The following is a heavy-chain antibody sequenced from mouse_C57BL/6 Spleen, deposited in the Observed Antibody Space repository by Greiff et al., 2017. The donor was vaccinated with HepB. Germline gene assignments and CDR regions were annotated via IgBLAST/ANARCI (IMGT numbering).Heavy chain of an antibody. J-gene: IGHJ4*01. CDR1: GFTFSSYA. CDR2: ISSGGDYI. V-gene: IGHV5-9-1*02. CDR3: TRGGEYYYAMDY. Sequence: EVKVVESGEGLVKPGGSLKLSCAASGFTFSSYAMSWVRQTPEKRLEWVAYISSGGDYIYYADTVKGRFTISRDNARNTLYLQMSSLKSEDTAMYYCTRGGEYYYAMDYWGQGTSVTVSS.